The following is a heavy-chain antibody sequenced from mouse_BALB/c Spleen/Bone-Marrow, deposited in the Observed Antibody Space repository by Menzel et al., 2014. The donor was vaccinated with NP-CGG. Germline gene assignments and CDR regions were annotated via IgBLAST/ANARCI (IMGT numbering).Heavy chain of an antibody. J-gene: IGHJ3*01. Sequence: EVQLQQSGAELVKPGASVKLSCTASGFNIKDTYMHWVKQRPEQGLEWIGRIDPANGNTKYDPKFQGKATITADTSSNTAYLRLSSLTSEDTAVYYCASYYYGSSGFAYWGQGTLVTVSA. CDR1: GFNIKDTY. CDR3: ASYYYGSSGFAY. D-gene: IGHD1-1*01. CDR2: IDPANGNT. V-gene: IGHV14-3*02.